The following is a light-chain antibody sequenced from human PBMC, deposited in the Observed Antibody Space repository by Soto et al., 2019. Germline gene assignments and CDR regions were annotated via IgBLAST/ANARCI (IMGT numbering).Light chain of an antibody. CDR1: QDVISN. Sequence: DTVMTQSPVLLSVSPGERITLSCRASQDVISNLAWYQQKRGQAPRVVIYGASTRATGVPDRFSGSGSGTEFTLTITSLQSEDSAMYYCQQYYDWPRTFGGGTNVEI. V-gene: IGKV3-15*01. CDR3: QQYYDWPRT. J-gene: IGKJ4*02. CDR2: GAS.